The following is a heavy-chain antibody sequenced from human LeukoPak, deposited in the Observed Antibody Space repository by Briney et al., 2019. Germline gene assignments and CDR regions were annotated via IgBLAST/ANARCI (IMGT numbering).Heavy chain of an antibody. CDR2: ISSSSSTI. D-gene: IGHD6-13*01. J-gene: IGHJ6*03. V-gene: IGHV3-48*01. CDR3: ARGRIAAAKYYMDV. Sequence: GGSLRLSCAASGFTFSSYSMNWVCQAPGKGLEWVSYISSSSSTIYYADSVKDRFTISRDNAKNSLYLQMNSLRAEDTAVYYCARGRIAAAKYYMDVWGKGTTVTVSS. CDR1: GFTFSSYS.